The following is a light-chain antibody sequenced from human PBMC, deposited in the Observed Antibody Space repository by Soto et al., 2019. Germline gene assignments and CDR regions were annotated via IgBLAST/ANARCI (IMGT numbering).Light chain of an antibody. J-gene: IGKJ5*01. CDR2: GAS. Sequence: EIVLTQSPGTLSLSPGERATLSCRASQSVSNNYLAWYQQKPGQAPGLLIYGASNRATGIPDRFSGSGSGTDFTLTTSRVEPEDFALYICQQYDGSPFSFGQGTRLEIK. CDR1: QSVSNNY. CDR3: QQYDGSPFS. V-gene: IGKV3-20*01.